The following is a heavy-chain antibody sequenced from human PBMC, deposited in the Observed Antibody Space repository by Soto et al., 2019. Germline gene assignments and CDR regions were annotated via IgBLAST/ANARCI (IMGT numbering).Heavy chain of an antibody. Sequence: QVQLVESGGGVVQPGRSLRLSCAASGFTFSSYAIHWVRQAPGKGLKWVAVISYDGGNKYYADSVKGRFTISRDNSKNTLYLQRNSLRAEDTAVYYCAKEFSKYSSSLGYWGQGTLVTVSS. CDR2: ISYDGGNK. CDR1: GFTFSSYA. J-gene: IGHJ4*02. CDR3: AKEFSKYSSSLGY. V-gene: IGHV3-30-3*02. D-gene: IGHD6-13*01.